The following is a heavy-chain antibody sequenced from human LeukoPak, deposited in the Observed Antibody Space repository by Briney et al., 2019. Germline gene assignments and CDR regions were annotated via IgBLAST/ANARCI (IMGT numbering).Heavy chain of an antibody. CDR3: ASPTDSNAWYYFHY. D-gene: IGHD3-22*01. Sequence: GGSLRLSCAASGFTFSNYAMHWVRQAPGKGLEWVAGISYDGSNKYYADAVTGRFTISRDNSKNTLYLQVNSLRAEDTAVYYCASPTDSNAWYYFHYWGQGTLVTVSS. J-gene: IGHJ4*02. V-gene: IGHV3-30-3*01. CDR2: ISYDGSNK. CDR1: GFTFSNYA.